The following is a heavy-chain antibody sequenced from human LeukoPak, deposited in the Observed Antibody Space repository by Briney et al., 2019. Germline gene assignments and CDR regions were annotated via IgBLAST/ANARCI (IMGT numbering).Heavy chain of an antibody. CDR2: ISAYNGNT. CDR1: GYTFTSYG. CDR3: ARDYDYVWGSYRLQFDY. V-gene: IGHV1-18*01. J-gene: IGHJ4*02. Sequence: ASVKVSCMASGYTFTSYGISWVRQAPGQGLEWMGWISAYNGNTNYAQKLQGRVTMTTDTSTSTAYMELRSLRSDDTAVYYCARDYDYVWGSYRLQFDYWGQGTLVTVSS. D-gene: IGHD3-16*02.